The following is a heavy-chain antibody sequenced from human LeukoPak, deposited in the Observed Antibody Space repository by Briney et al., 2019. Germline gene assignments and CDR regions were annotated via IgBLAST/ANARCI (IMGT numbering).Heavy chain of an antibody. Sequence: GGSLRLSCAASGFTFSGYGMNWVRRAPGKGLEWVSSISSSSSYIYYADSVKGRFTISRDNAKNSLYLQMNSLRAEDTAVYYCASGMTTVTTGAFDIWGQGTMVTVSS. J-gene: IGHJ3*02. D-gene: IGHD4-17*01. CDR3: ASGMTTVTTGAFDI. V-gene: IGHV3-21*01. CDR2: ISSSSSYI. CDR1: GFTFSGYG.